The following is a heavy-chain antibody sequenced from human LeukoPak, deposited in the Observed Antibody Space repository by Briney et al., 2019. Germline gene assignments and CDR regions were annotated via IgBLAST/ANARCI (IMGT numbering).Heavy chain of an antibody. CDR3: AKDLQQLEAFDS. D-gene: IGHD1-1*01. CDR1: GFTFSDCS. Sequence: GGSLRLSCVASGFTFSDCSLNWVRQAPGKGLEWLSSIREDSSELFYADSVRGRFTISRDDAKNSLYLQMNSLRVEDTAVYYCAKDLQQLEAFDSWGQGTLVTVSS. V-gene: IGHV3-21*01. J-gene: IGHJ4*02. CDR2: IREDSSEL.